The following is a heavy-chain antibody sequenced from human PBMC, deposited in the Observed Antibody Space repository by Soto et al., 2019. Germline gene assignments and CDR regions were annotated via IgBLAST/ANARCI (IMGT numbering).Heavy chain of an antibody. V-gene: IGHV4-59*01. CDR3: ARNGYCGGDCYLDAFDI. J-gene: IGHJ3*02. CDR2: IYYSGST. D-gene: IGHD2-21*02. Sequence: QVQLQESGPGLVKPSETLSLTCTVSGGSISSYYWSWIRQPPGKGLEWIGYIYYSGSTNYNPSLKSRVTISVDTSKNQFSLKLSSVTAADTAVYYCARNGYCGGDCYLDAFDIWDQGTMVTVSS. CDR1: GGSISSYY.